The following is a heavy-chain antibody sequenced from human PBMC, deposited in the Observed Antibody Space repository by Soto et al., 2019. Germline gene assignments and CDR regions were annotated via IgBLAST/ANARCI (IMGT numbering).Heavy chain of an antibody. CDR2: ISYDGSNK. Sequence: GGSLRLSCAASGFTFSSYGMHWVRQAPGKGLEWVAVISYDGSNKYYADSVKGRFTISRDNSKNTLYLQMNSLRAEDTAVYYCAKDRVTGTTRYYYGMDVWGQGTTVTVSS. J-gene: IGHJ6*02. CDR1: GFTFSSYG. D-gene: IGHD1-7*01. V-gene: IGHV3-30*18. CDR3: AKDRVTGTTRYYYGMDV.